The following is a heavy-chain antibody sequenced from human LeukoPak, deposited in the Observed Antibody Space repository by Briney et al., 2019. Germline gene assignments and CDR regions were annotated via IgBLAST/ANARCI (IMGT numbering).Heavy chain of an antibody. J-gene: IGHJ3*02. D-gene: IGHD2-2*02. V-gene: IGHV4-34*01. CDR2: INHSGST. Sequence: SETLSLTCAVYGGSFSGYYWSWIRQPPGKGLEWIGEINHSGSTNYNPSLKSRVTISVHTSKNQFSLKLSSVTAADTAVYYCARWNFGYCSSTSCYSSLGAFDIWGQGTMVTVSS. CDR3: ARWNFGYCSSTSCYSSLGAFDI. CDR1: GGSFSGYY.